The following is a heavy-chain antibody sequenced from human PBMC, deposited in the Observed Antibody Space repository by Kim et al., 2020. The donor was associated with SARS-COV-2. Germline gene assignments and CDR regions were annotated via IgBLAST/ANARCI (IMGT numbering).Heavy chain of an antibody. V-gene: IGHV3-7*03. D-gene: IGHD6-13*01. J-gene: IGHJ4*02. Sequence: GGSLRLSCAASGFSFSGYWMSWVRQAPGQGLEWVANIKPDGSETYYVDSVKGRFTISRDNATSSLYLQMNSLGVGDTAVYYCALGDWGSAAGTDHWGQGTLVTVSS. CDR1: GFSFSGYW. CDR3: ALGDWGSAAGTDH. CDR2: IKPDGSET.